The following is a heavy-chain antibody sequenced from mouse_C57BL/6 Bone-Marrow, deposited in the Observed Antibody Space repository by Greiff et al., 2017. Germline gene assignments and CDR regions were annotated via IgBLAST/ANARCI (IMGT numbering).Heavy chain of an antibody. CDR3: AVLGYYGSSYFDY. J-gene: IGHJ2*01. V-gene: IGHV5-6*01. D-gene: IGHD1-1*01. CDR2: ISSGGSYT. Sequence: EVNVVESGGDLVKPGGSLKLSCAASGFTFSSYGMSWVRQTPDKRLEWVATISSGGSYTYYPDSVKGRFTISRDNAKNTLYLQMSSLKSEDTAMYDCAVLGYYGSSYFDYWGQGTTLTVSS. CDR1: GFTFSSYG.